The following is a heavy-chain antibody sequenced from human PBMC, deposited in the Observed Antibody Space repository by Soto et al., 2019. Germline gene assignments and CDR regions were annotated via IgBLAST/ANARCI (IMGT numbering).Heavy chain of an antibody. Sequence: SVKVSCKASGYTFTRYYIHWVRQAPGQGLEWMGRIIPILGIANYAQKFQGRVTITADKSTSTAYMELSSLRSEDTAVYYCARGRYYDSSGYYFDYWGQGTLVTVSS. D-gene: IGHD3-22*01. CDR2: IIPILGIA. CDR1: GYTFTRYY. CDR3: ARGRYYDSSGYYFDY. V-gene: IGHV1-69*04. J-gene: IGHJ4*02.